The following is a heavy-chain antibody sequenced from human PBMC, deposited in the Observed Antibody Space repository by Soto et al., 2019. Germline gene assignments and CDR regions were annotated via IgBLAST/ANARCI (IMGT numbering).Heavy chain of an antibody. CDR3: AKPRWIQLWLFDY. CDR1: GFTFSSYG. J-gene: IGHJ4*02. CDR2: ISYDGSNK. Sequence: QVQLVESGGGVVQPGRSLRLSCAASGFTFSSYGMHWVRQAPGEGLEWVAVISYDGSNKYYADSVKGRFTISRDNSKNTLYVQMNSLRAEDTAVYYCAKPRWIQLWLFDYWGQGTLVTVSS. V-gene: IGHV3-30*18. D-gene: IGHD5-18*01.